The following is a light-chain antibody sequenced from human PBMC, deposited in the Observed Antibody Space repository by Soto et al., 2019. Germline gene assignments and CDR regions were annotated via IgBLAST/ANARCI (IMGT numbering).Light chain of an antibody. Sequence: EKVMTQSPATLSVSPGKRATLSCRANQSVRSKLAWYQQKPGQAPRLLIYGASTRASGIPARFSGSGSGTDFTLTISSLESEDFAVYYCQQYNNWPPTFGQGTKLEIK. CDR1: QSVRSK. CDR2: GAS. J-gene: IGKJ2*01. V-gene: IGKV3-15*01. CDR3: QQYNNWPPT.